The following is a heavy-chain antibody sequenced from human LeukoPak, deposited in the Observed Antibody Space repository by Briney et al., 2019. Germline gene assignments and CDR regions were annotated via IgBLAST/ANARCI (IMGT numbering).Heavy chain of an antibody. CDR3: ARQASDFWSGYYNWFDP. V-gene: IGHV4-59*08. CDR1: GGSISSYY. D-gene: IGHD3-3*01. J-gene: IGHJ5*02. Sequence: KPSETLSLTCTVSGGSISSYYWSWIRQPPGKGLEWIGYIYYSGSTNYNPSLKSRVTISVDTSKNQFSLKLSSVTAADTAVYYCARQASDFWSGYYNWFDPWGQGTLVTVSS. CDR2: IYYSGST.